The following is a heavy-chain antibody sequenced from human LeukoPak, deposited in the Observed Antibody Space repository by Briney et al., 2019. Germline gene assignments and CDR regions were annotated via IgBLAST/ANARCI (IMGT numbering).Heavy chain of an antibody. D-gene: IGHD3-9*01. V-gene: IGHV3-48*03. J-gene: IGHJ4*02. Sequence: GGSLRLSCAASGFTFSSYEMNWVRQAPGKGLEWVSYISSSGSTIYYADSVKGRFTISRDNAKNSLYLQMNSLRAEDTAVYYCAQGEGILTGYYYAGYWGQGTLVTVSS. CDR3: AQGEGILTGYYYAGY. CDR2: ISSSGSTI. CDR1: GFTFSSYE.